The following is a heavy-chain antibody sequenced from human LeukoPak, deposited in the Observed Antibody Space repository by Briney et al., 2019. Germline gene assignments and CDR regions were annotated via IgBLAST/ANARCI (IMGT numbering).Heavy chain of an antibody. Sequence: SETLSLTCTVSGGSMNRSDYYWSWIRQHPGKGLEWIGYVYYTGSRYYNPSLKSRVTISIDTSKNQFSLTLSSLTAADTAVYYCARDVGRDGFNLRNWFDPWGQGTLVTVSS. CDR2: VYYTGSR. J-gene: IGHJ5*02. CDR1: GGSMNRSDYY. D-gene: IGHD5-24*01. V-gene: IGHV4-31*03. CDR3: ARDVGRDGFNLRNWFDP.